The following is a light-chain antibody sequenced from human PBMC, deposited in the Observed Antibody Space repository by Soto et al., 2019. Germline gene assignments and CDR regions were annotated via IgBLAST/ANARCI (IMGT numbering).Light chain of an antibody. J-gene: IGLJ1*01. CDR3: SSYTRSSPLV. CDR1: SSDVGGYNY. CDR2: DVS. V-gene: IGLV2-14*01. Sequence: QSALTQPASVSGSPGQAITISCTGTSSDVGGYNYVSWYQQHPGEAPKLMIYDVSNRPSGVSKRFPGSKSCHPACLTISGLQAEDEAEYYCSSYTRSSPLVFGTGTKLTVL.